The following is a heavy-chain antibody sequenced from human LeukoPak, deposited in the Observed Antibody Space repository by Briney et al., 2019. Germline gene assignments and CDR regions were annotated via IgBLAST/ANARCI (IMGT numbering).Heavy chain of an antibody. J-gene: IGHJ4*02. CDR2: LSYSGSP. CDR3: ARGIRWYYDFWSGYLY. Sequence: SETLSLTCTVSGGSISNTAYYWGWIRQPPGKGLEWIGSLSYSGSPYYNPSLKSRVTISGDMSKNQFSLKLSSVTAADTAVYYCARGIRWYYDFWSGYLYWGQGTLVTVSS. V-gene: IGHV4-39*01. CDR1: GGSISNTAYY. D-gene: IGHD3-3*01.